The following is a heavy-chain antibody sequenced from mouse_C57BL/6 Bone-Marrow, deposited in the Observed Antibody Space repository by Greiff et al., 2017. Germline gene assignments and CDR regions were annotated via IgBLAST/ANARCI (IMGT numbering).Heavy chain of an antibody. Sequence: VQLQESGAELVKPGASVKLSCKASGYTFTEYTIHWVKQRSGQGLEWIGWFYPGSGSIKYNEKFKDKATLTADKSSSTVYMALSRLTSEDSAVYVCARHERNYYSNCPWFAYWGQGTLVTVSA. CDR3: ARHERNYYSNCPWFAY. CDR1: GYTFTEYT. CDR2: FYPGSGSI. D-gene: IGHD2-5*01. V-gene: IGHV1-62-2*01. J-gene: IGHJ3*01.